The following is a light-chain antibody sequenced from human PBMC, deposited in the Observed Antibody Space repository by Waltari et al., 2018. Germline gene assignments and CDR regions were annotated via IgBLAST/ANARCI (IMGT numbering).Light chain of an antibody. CDR3: QQYNSYPWT. J-gene: IGKJ2*02. CDR2: KAS. Sequence: DIQMTPSPSTLSASVRDRVTLTCRASQGLGSWLAWFQQKTGKAPDLLIYKASNLESGVPSRFSGSGYGREFTLTITSLQAENSATYYCQQYNSYPWTFGQGTKLEIK. V-gene: IGKV1-5*03. CDR1: QGLGSW.